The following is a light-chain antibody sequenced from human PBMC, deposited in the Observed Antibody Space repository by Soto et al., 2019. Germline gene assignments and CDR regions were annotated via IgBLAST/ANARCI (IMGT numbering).Light chain of an antibody. V-gene: IGKV3-20*01. CDR2: GAS. Sequence: EIVLTQSPGTLSLSPGDRATLSCRASQSVSSNYLARYQQKPGQTPRLLIYGASSRATGIPDRFSGSGSATDFTLTISRLEPEDFAVYYCQQYGTSPPLTFGGGTKVEIK. CDR1: QSVSSNY. CDR3: QQYGTSPPLT. J-gene: IGKJ4*01.